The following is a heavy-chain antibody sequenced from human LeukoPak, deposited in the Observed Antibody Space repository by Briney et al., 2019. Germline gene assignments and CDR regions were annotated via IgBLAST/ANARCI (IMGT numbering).Heavy chain of an antibody. J-gene: IGHJ4*02. CDR1: GFTVSSNY. D-gene: IGHD6-13*01. Sequence: GSLRLSCAASGFTVSSNYMSWVRQPPGKGLEWIGEIYLSGSTNHNPSLKSRVTISVDKSKNQFSLKLSSVTAADTAVYYCARGSAGAGYDYWGQGTLVTVSS. CDR3: ARGSAGAGYDY. V-gene: IGHV4-4*02. CDR2: IYLSGST.